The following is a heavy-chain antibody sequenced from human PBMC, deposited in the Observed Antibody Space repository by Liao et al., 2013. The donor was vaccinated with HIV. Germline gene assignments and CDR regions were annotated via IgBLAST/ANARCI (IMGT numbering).Heavy chain of an antibody. CDR1: SGSISSAGYS. V-gene: IGHV4-30-2*01. CDR2: FYHSGTT. CDR3: ARAVSSDNYHDAFDF. J-gene: IGHJ3*01. Sequence: QVQLQESGSGLVKPSQTLSLTCAVSSGSISSAGYSWNWIRQTPGKGLEWIGYFYHSGTTYYNPSLKSRVSISVDRSRNQFSLRLSSVTAADTAVYFCARAVSSDNYHDAFDFWGQGTMVTVSS. D-gene: IGHD6-19*01.